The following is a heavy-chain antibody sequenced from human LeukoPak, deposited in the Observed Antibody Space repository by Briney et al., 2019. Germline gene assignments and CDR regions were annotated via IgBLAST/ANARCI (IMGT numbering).Heavy chain of an antibody. J-gene: IGHJ5*02. D-gene: IGHD6-19*01. CDR2: ISSSSSYI. CDR1: GFTFSSYS. V-gene: IGHV3-21*01. Sequence: PGGSLRLSCAASGFTFSSYSMNWVRQAPGKGLEWVSSISSSSSYIYYADSVKGRFTISRDNAKNSLYLQMNSLRAEDTAVYYCARDYANSSGWYVWDNWFDPWGQGTLVTVSS. CDR3: ARDYANSSGWYVWDNWFDP.